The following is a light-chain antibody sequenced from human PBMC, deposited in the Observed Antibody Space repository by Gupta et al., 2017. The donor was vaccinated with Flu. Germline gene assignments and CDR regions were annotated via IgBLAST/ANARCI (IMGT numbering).Light chain of an antibody. CDR1: QNINRW. Sequence: DIQLTQSPSTLSASVGDRVTITCRARQNINRWLAWYQQKPGKAPKFLIYTSSSLQSGVPSRFSGSGAATQFTLIISSLQPDEYATYYCQQYDAYPLTFGGGTKVEIK. CDR2: TSS. CDR3: QQYDAYPLT. V-gene: IGKV1-5*03. J-gene: IGKJ4*01.